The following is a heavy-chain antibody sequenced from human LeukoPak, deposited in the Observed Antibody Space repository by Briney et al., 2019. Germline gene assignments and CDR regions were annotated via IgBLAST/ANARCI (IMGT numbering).Heavy chain of an antibody. CDR1: GFTFSSYA. Sequence: AGGSLRLSCAASGFTFSSYAMSWVRQAPGKGLEWVSAISGSGGSAYYADSVKGRFTISRDNSKNTLYLQMNSLRAEDTAVYYCARKSGAAAGFDPWGQGTLVTVSS. D-gene: IGHD2-2*01. CDR3: ARKSGAAAGFDP. V-gene: IGHV3-23*01. CDR2: ISGSGGSA. J-gene: IGHJ5*02.